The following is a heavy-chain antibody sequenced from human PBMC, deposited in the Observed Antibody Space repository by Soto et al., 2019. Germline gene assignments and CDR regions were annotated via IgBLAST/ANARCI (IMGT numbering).Heavy chain of an antibody. CDR2: ISGSGSAT. Sequence: EVQLLESGGGLVQPGGSLRLSCAVSGLTFTKYAMSWVRQAPGKGLEWVSAISGSGSATHYADSVKGRFTISRDNSKNTVSLQMNSLRVEDTAIYFCAKRSGFDSGLFDYWCQGTLVTVSS. V-gene: IGHV3-23*01. D-gene: IGHD5-12*01. J-gene: IGHJ4*02. CDR1: GLTFTKYA. CDR3: AKRSGFDSGLFDY.